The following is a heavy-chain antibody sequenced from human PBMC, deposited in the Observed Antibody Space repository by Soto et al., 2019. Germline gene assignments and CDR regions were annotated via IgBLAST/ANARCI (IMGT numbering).Heavy chain of an antibody. CDR3: ASERQYYYDSSGYYSDAFDI. J-gene: IGHJ3*02. D-gene: IGHD3-22*01. CDR1: GYTFTSYA. Sequence: VASVKVSCKASGYTFTSYAMHWVRQAPGQRLEWMGWINAGNGNTKYSQKFQGRVTITRDTSASTAYMELSSLRSEDTAVYYCASERQYYYDSSGYYSDAFDIWAQGTMVTVSS. CDR2: INAGNGNT. V-gene: IGHV1-3*01.